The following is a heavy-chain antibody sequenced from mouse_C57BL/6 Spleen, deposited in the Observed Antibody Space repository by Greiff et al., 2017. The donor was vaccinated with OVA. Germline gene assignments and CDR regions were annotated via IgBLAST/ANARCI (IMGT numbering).Heavy chain of an antibody. CDR1: GYAFSSYW. Sequence: QVQLKESGAELVKPGASVKISCKASGYAFSSYWMNWVKQRPGKGLEWIGQIYPGDGDTNYNGKFKGKATLTADKSSSTAYMQLSSLTSEDSAVYFCARLEASLYAMDYWGQGTSVTVSS. J-gene: IGHJ4*01. V-gene: IGHV1-80*01. CDR2: IYPGDGDT. D-gene: IGHD3-2*02. CDR3: ARLEASLYAMDY.